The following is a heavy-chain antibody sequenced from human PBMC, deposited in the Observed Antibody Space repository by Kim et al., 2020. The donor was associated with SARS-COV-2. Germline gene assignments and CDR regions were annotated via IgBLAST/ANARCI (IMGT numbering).Heavy chain of an antibody. J-gene: IGHJ2*01. CDR2: INHSGST. CDR1: GGSFSGYY. Sequence: SETLSLTCAVYGGSFSGYYWSWIRQPPGKGLEWIGEINHSGSTNYNPSLKSRVTISVDTSKNQFSLKLSSVTAADTAVYYCARDGVGAKHWYFDLWGRGTLVTVSS. V-gene: IGHV4-34*01. CDR3: ARDGVGAKHWYFDL. D-gene: IGHD1-26*01.